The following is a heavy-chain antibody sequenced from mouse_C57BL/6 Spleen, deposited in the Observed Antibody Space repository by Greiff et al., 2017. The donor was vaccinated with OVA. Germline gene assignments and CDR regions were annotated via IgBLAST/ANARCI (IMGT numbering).Heavy chain of an antibody. CDR3: ARSAQAPYYAMDY. D-gene: IGHD3-2*02. Sequence: EVQVVESGPELVKPGASVKISCKASGYSFTGYYMNWVKQSPEKSLEWIGEINPSTGGTTYNQKFKAKATLTVDKSSSTAYMQLKSLTSEDSAVYYCARSAQAPYYAMDYWGQGTSVTVSS. CDR2: INPSTGGT. CDR1: GYSFTGYY. J-gene: IGHJ4*01. V-gene: IGHV1-42*01.